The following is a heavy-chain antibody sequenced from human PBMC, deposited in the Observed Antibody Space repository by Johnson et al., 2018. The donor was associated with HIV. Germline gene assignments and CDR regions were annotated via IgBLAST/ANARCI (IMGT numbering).Heavy chain of an antibody. V-gene: IGHV3-NL1*01. CDR2: IYSSGST. CDR3: TTGFATFDI. Sequence: MQLVESGGGVVQPGRSLRLSCAASGFTFSSYGMHWVRQAPGKGLEWVSVIYSSGSTYYTDSVKGRFTISRDDSKNTLYLQINSLKTEDTAVYYCTTGFATFDIWGKGTMVTVSS. J-gene: IGHJ3*02. CDR1: GFTFSSYG.